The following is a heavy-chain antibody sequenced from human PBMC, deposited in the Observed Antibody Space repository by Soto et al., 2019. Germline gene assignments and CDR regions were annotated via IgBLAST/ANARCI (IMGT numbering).Heavy chain of an antibody. V-gene: IGHV3-23*01. CDR3: ASPRGSGWAYFDY. CDR2: ISGSGGST. J-gene: IGHJ4*01. Sequence: QPGGSLRLSCAASGFTFSSHSMSWVRQAPGKGLEWVSAISGSGGSTYYADSVKGRFTISRDNSKNTLYLQMNSLRAEDTAVYYCASPRGSGWAYFDYWGQGTMVTVSS. D-gene: IGHD6-19*01. CDR1: GFTFSSHS.